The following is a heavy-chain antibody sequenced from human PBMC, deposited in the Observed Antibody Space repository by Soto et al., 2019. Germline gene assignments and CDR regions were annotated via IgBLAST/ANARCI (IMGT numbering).Heavy chain of an antibody. CDR3: ARLGQDYDILTGYYNNFDY. D-gene: IGHD3-9*01. CDR1: GGSISSYY. V-gene: IGHV4-59*08. J-gene: IGHJ4*02. Sequence: SETLSLTCTVSGGSISSYYWSWIRQPPGKGLEWIGNIYYSGSTNYNPSLKSRVTISVDTSKNQFSLKLSSVTAADTAVYYCARLGQDYDILTGYYNNFDYWGQGTLVTVSS. CDR2: IYYSGST.